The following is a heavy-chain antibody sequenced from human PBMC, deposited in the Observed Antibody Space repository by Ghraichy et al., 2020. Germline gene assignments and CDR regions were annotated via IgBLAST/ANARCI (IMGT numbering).Heavy chain of an antibody. J-gene: IGHJ3*02. CDR2: IYYSGST. V-gene: IGHV4-39*01. CDR1: GGSISSSSYY. Sequence: SETLSITCTVSGGSISSSSYYWGWIRQPPGKGLEWIGSIYYSGSTYYNPSLKSRVTISVDTSKNQFSLKLSSVTAADTAVYYCARREIGMYSSSSFDAFDIWGQGTMVTVSS. D-gene: IGHD6-13*01. CDR3: ARREIGMYSSSSFDAFDI.